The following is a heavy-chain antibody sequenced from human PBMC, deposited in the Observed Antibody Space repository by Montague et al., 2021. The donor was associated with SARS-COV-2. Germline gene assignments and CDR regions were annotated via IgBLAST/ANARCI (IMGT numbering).Heavy chain of an antibody. Sequence: SETLSLTCTVSGGSISSYYWTWIRQPPGKGLEWIGNIYYSGSTNYNPSLKSRVTMSVDTSKNQFSLKLSSVTAADTAVYYCARGVLGVLAAVPYFDYWGQGTLVTVSS. V-gene: IGHV4-59*01. CDR3: ARGVLGVLAAVPYFDY. CDR2: IYYSGST. CDR1: GGSISSYY. D-gene: IGHD3-10*01. J-gene: IGHJ4*02.